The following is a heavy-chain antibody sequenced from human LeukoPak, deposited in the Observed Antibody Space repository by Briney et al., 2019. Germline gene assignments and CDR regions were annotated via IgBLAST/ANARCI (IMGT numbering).Heavy chain of an antibody. J-gene: IGHJ4*02. D-gene: IGHD3-22*01. V-gene: IGHV1-69*04. CDR3: ARGLYYYDSSGYPLEY. Sequence: EASVKVSCKASGGTFSSYAISWVRQAPGQGLEWMGRIIPILGIANYAQKFQGRVTITADKSTSTAYMELSSLRSEDTAVYYCARGLYYYDSSGYPLEYWGQGTPVTVSS. CDR1: GGTFSSYA. CDR2: IIPILGIA.